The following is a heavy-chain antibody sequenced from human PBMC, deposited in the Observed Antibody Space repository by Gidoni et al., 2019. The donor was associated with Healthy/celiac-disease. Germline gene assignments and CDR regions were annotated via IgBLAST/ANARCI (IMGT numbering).Heavy chain of an antibody. CDR1: GGSKSRGGYY. Sequence: QVQLQESGPGLVKPSQTLSLTCPVSGGSKSRGGYYWSWIRQPPGKGLEWIGYIYYSGSTDYNPSLKSRVTISVDTSKNQFSLKLSSVTAADTAVYYCASACITGTEVGFDYWGQGTLVTVSS. CDR3: ASACITGTEVGFDY. J-gene: IGHJ4*02. CDR2: IYYSGST. D-gene: IGHD1-20*01. V-gene: IGHV4-31*03.